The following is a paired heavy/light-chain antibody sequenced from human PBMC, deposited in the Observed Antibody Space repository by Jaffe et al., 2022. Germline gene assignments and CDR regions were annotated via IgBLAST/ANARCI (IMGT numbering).Light chain of an antibody. J-gene: IGKJ4*01. V-gene: IGKV1D-13*01. CDR2: DAS. Sequence: AIQLTQSPSSLSASVGDRVTITCRASQGISSALAWYQQKPGKAPKLLIYDASSLESGVPSRFSGSGSGTDFTLTISSLQPEDFATYYCQQFNNYPLTFGGGTKVEIK. CDR3: QQFNNYPLT. CDR1: QGISSA.
Heavy chain of an antibody. D-gene: IGHD3-10*01. CDR1: GYSISSGYY. CDR3: ARGWFGELGYFDY. V-gene: IGHV4-38-2*01. CDR2: IYHSGST. J-gene: IGHJ4*02. Sequence: QVQLQESGPGLVKPSETLSLTCAVSGYSISSGYYWGWIRQPPGKGLEWIGSIYHSGSTYYNPSLKSRVTISVDTSKNQFSLKLSSVTAADTAVYYCARGWFGELGYFDYWGQGTLVTVSS.